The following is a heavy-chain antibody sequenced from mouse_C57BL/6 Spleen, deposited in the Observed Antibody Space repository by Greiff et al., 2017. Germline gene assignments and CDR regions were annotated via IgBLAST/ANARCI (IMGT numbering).Heavy chain of an antibody. D-gene: IGHD1-1*01. CDR2: IYPRSGNT. Sequence: QVQLQQSGAELARPGASVKLSCKASGYTFTCYGISGVKQRTGQGLEWIGEIYPRSGNTYYNEKFKGKATLTADKSSSTAYMELRSLTSEDSAVYFCARNYYGSSYGYFDDWGQGTTLTVAS. CDR3: ARNYYGSSYGYFDD. V-gene: IGHV1-81*01. J-gene: IGHJ2*01. CDR1: GYTFTCYG.